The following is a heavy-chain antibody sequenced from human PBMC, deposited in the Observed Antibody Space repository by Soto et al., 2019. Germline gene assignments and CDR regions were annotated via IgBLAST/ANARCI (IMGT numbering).Heavy chain of an antibody. CDR2: IYYSGST. J-gene: IGHJ4*02. CDR1: GGSISSSSYY. D-gene: IGHD5-12*01. Sequence: PSETLSLTCTVSGGSISSSSYYWGWIRQPPGKGLEWIGSIYYSGSTYYNPSLKSRVTISVDTSKNQFSLKLSSVTAADTAVYYCARNRFGMATIRSFGYFDYWGQGTLVTVSS. V-gene: IGHV4-39*01. CDR3: ARNRFGMATIRSFGYFDY.